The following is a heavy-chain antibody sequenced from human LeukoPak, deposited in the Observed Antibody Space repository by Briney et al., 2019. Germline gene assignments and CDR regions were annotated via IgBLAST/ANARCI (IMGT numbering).Heavy chain of an antibody. Sequence: GASVKVSCKASGYTFTGYYMHWVRQATGQGLEWMGWMNPNSGNTGYAQKFQGRVTMTRNTSISTAYMELSSLRSEDTAVYYCAREYYYDSSGYCFDYWGQGTLVTVSS. V-gene: IGHV1-8*02. CDR1: GYTFTGYY. J-gene: IGHJ4*02. CDR3: AREYYYDSSGYCFDY. CDR2: MNPNSGNT. D-gene: IGHD3-22*01.